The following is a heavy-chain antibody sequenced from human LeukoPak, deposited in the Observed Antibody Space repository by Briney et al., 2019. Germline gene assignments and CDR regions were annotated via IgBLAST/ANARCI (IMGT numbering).Heavy chain of an antibody. CDR1: GSNFNTYS. D-gene: IGHD6-25*01. J-gene: IGHJ3*02. CDR3: AKKGGKGYAFDI. Sequence: GGSLRLSCEASGSNFNTYSMAWVRQAPGKGLEWVSIISRASESIFYADSVKGRFTISRDNSKNTLYLQMNSLRAEDTAVYYCAKKGGKGYAFDIWGQGTMVTVSS. CDR2: ISRASESI. V-gene: IGHV3-21*04.